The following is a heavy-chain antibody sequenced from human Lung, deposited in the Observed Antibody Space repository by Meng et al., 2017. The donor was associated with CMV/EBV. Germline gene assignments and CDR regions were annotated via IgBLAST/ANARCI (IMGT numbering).Heavy chain of an antibody. CDR3: ATTFVVPASLYAFDV. Sequence: GEXXTISCKGSGYRFSDHWIGWVRQMPGKGLEWMGIIWPGDSDTRYSPSFQGQVTISADKSISTAYLQWTSLKASDTAMYYCATTFVVPASLYAFDVWGQGXLVTVSS. CDR2: IWPGDSDT. CDR1: GYRFSDHW. J-gene: IGHJ3*01. D-gene: IGHD2-2*01. V-gene: IGHV5-51*01.